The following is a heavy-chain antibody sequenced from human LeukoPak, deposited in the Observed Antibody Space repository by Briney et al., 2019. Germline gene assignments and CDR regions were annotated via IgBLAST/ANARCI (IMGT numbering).Heavy chain of an antibody. CDR2: IYYSGST. CDR1: GGSISSYY. J-gene: IGHJ4*02. Sequence: SETLSLTCTVSGGSISSYYWSWIRQPPGKGLEWIGYIYYSGSTNYNPSLKSRVTISVDTSKNQFSLKLSSVTAADTAVYYCARGRGYYYDSSGCDYFDYWGQGTLVTVPS. V-gene: IGHV4-59*01. D-gene: IGHD3-22*01. CDR3: ARGRGYYYDSSGCDYFDY.